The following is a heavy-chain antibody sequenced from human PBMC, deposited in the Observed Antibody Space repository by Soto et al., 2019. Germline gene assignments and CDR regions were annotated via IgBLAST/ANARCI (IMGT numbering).Heavy chain of an antibody. V-gene: IGHV4-31*03. D-gene: IGHD3-22*01. J-gene: IGHJ4*02. Sequence: SETLSLTCTVSGGSIRSGGYYWSWIRQHPGKGLEWIGYIYYSGSTYYNPSLKSRVTISVDTSKNQFSLRLSSVTAADTAVYYCARAHYDSSGYYYFDYWGQGTLVTVSS. CDR3: ARAHYDSSGYYYFDY. CDR1: GGSIRSGGYY. CDR2: IYYSGST.